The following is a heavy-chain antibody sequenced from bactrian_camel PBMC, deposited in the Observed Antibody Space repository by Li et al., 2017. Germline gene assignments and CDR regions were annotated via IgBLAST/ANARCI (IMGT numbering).Heavy chain of an antibody. J-gene: IGHJ6*01. V-gene: IGHV3S54*01. CDR2: IMVLGATT. CDR3: ATHEYDGSWLHFSY. Sequence: HVQLVESGGGLVQAGGSLRLSCEVSRITEGTNFIGWFRQAPGEQREGVASIMVLGATTYYADAVKGRFTISRDNAKNTVYLQMISLKSEDTALYYCATHEYDGSWLHFSYWGQGTQVTVS. D-gene: IGHD6*01. CDR1: RITEGTNF.